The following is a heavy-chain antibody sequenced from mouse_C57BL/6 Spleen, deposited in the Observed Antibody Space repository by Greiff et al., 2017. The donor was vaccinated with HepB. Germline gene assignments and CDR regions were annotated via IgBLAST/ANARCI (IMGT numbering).Heavy chain of an antibody. CDR2: IDPSDSYT. J-gene: IGHJ2*01. D-gene: IGHD2-5*01. V-gene: IGHV1-69*01. Sequence: QVQLQQPGAELVMPGASVKLSCKASGYTFTSYWMHWVKQRPGQGLEWIGEIDPSDSYTNYNQKFKGKSTLTVDKSSSTAYMQLSSLTSEDSAVYYCARSLYYSNYLYYFDYWGQGTTLTVSS. CDR3: ARSLYYSNYLYYFDY. CDR1: GYTFTSYW.